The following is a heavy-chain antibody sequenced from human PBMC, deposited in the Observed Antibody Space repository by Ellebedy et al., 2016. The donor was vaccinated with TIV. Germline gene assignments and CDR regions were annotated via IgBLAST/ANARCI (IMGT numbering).Heavy chain of an antibody. D-gene: IGHD4-17*01. V-gene: IGHV4-34*01. Sequence: ESLKISCAVYGGSFSDYYWRWIRQPPGKGLEWIGEINHSGSTNYNPSHKTRVPISVDTSKNQFSLKLSSVTAADTAVFYCARRVTTTIRANWYFELWGRGTLVTVSS. CDR2: INHSGST. J-gene: IGHJ2*01. CDR3: ARRVTTTIRANWYFEL. CDR1: GGSFSDYY.